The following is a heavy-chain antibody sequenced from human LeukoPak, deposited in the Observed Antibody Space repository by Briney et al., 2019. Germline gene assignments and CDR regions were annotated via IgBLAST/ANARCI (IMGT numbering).Heavy chain of an antibody. D-gene: IGHD2-2*01. V-gene: IGHV3-30*18. CDR2: VSNDGSRQ. CDR3: AKDPGSNSWSFDPCDMDV. Sequence: GGSLRLSCAASAFTFSSYGMHWVRQAPGKGLEWVALVSNDGSRQNYADSVMGRFTISRDNSKSSLYLQMNSLRTDDTAVYYCAKDPGSNSWSFDPCDMDVWGQGTTVTVSS. CDR1: AFTFSSYG. J-gene: IGHJ6*02.